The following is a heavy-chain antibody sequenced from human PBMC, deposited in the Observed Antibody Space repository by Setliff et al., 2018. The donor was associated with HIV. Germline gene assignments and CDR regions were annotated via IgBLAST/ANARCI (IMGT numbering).Heavy chain of an antibody. CDR3: ARGEPVDILTGYFDY. Sequence: SETLSLTCTVSGVSGGSINNYQWSWIRQPPGKGLEWIGYIYTSGSSNYNPSLKSRVTISGDTSKRQFSLKMGSVTAADTAVYYCARGEPVDILTGYFDYWGQGTLVTVSS. J-gene: IGHJ4*02. V-gene: IGHV4-4*08. CDR2: IYTSGSS. D-gene: IGHD3-9*01. CDR1: GGSINNYQ.